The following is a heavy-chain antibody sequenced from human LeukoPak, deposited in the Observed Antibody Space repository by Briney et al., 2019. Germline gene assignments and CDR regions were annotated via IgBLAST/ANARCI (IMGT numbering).Heavy chain of an antibody. CDR3: ARDGMGPVPATADYYYYGMDV. Sequence: SVKVSCKASGGTFSSYAISWVRQAPGQGLEWMGRIIPILGIANYAQKFQGRVTITADKSTSTAYMELSSLRSEDTAVYYCARDGMGPVPATADYYYYGMDVWGQGTTVTVSS. CDR2: IIPILGIA. V-gene: IGHV1-69*04. J-gene: IGHJ6*02. D-gene: IGHD2-2*01. CDR1: GGTFSSYA.